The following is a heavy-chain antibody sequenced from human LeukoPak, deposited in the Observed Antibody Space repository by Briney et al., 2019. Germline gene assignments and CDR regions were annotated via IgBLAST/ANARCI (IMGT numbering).Heavy chain of an antibody. CDR1: GFNFSSYA. J-gene: IGHJ4*02. CDR2: ISGSGGST. V-gene: IGHV3-23*01. CDR3: ARGQRYSRGDY. Sequence: PGGSLRLSCAASGFNFSSYAMSWVRQAPGKGLAWVSAISGSGGSTYYADSVKGRFTISRDNSKNTLYLQMNSLRAEDTAVYYCARGQRYSRGDYWGQGTLVTVSS. D-gene: IGHD6-13*01.